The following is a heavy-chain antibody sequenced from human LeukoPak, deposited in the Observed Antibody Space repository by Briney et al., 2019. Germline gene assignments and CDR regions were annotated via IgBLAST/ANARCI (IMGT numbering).Heavy chain of an antibody. D-gene: IGHD5-24*01. Sequence: ASVKVSCKASGYTFTSYGISWVRQAPGQGLEWMGWISAYNGNTNYAQKLQGRVTMTTDTSTSTAYMELRSLRSGDTAVYYCARDTSRDGYSEIDYWGQGTLVTVSS. CDR2: ISAYNGNT. CDR1: GYTFTSYG. J-gene: IGHJ4*02. CDR3: ARDTSRDGYSEIDY. V-gene: IGHV1-18*01.